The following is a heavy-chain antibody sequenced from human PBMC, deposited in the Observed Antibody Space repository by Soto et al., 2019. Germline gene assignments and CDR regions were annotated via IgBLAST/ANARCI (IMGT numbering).Heavy chain of an antibody. CDR1: GFSLSTSGVG. D-gene: IGHD3-3*01. V-gene: IGHV2-5*02. CDR2: IYWDDDK. CDR3: ARNTIFGVLYAFDI. Sequence: QITLKESGPTLVKPTQTLTLTCTFSGFSLSTSGVGVGWIRQPPGKALEWLALIYWDDDKRYSPPLKSRLTITKDTSKKQVVLTMTNMDPVDTATYYCARNTIFGVLYAFDIWGQGTMVTVSS. J-gene: IGHJ3*02.